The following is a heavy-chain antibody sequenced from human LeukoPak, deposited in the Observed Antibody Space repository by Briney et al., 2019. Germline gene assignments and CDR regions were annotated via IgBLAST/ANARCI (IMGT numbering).Heavy chain of an antibody. V-gene: IGHV4-30-4*08. CDR1: GGSFSGYY. D-gene: IGHD3-9*01. Sequence: SETLSLTCAVYGGSFSGYYWSWIRQPPGKGLEWIGYIYYSGSTYYNPSLKSRVTISVDTSKNQFSLKLSSVTAADTAVYYCARERRLRYFDWLSVSFDYWGQGTLVTVSS. CDR3: ARERRLRYFDWLSVSFDY. J-gene: IGHJ4*02. CDR2: IYYSGST.